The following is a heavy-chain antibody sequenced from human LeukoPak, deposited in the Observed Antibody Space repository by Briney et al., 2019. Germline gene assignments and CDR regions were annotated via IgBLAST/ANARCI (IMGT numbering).Heavy chain of an antibody. CDR3: ASYFVGNGGRGY. CDR2: VYDSWNN. D-gene: IGHD3-10*02. J-gene: IGHJ4*02. V-gene: IGHV4-30-4*01. Sequence: SETLSLTCTVSGDSINSGNSHWTWIRQPPGKGLEWLGSVYDSWNNYYNPSLESRITMSVDTSRNQYSLELSSVIAADTAVYYCASYFVGNGGRGYWGQGALVTVSS. CDR1: GDSINSGNSH.